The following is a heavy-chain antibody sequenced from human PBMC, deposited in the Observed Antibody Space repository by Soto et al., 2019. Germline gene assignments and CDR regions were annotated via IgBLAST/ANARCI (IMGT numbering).Heavy chain of an antibody. Sequence: QVQLQESGPGLVKPSETLSLTCTVSGGSISSYYWSWIRQPPGKGLEWLGYIYYSGRTNYNPTLTSRVTIQVDTSKNQFSLKLSSVTAADTAVYYCARHTLKRITMVRGVIITWDYFDYWGQGTLVTVSS. CDR1: GGSISSYY. J-gene: IGHJ4*02. CDR3: ARHTLKRITMVRGVIITWDYFDY. D-gene: IGHD3-10*01. CDR2: IYYSGRT. V-gene: IGHV4-59*08.